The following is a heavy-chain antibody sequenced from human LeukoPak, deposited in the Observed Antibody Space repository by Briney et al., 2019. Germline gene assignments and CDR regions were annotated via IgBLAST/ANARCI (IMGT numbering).Heavy chain of an antibody. Sequence: GESLRLSCSASGFTFSDYDMNWVRQAPGKGLEWVSSISGRSSHMYYADSVKGRFTISRDNAKNSLFLQMNSLRAEDTAVYYCAMQWLVKGGYYFDYWGQGTLVSVSS. V-gene: IGHV3-21*01. CDR2: ISGRSSHM. CDR3: AMQWLVKGGYYFDY. J-gene: IGHJ4*02. CDR1: GFTFSDYD. D-gene: IGHD6-19*01.